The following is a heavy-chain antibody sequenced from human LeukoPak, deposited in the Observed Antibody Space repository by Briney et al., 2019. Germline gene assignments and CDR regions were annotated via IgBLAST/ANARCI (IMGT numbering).Heavy chain of an antibody. D-gene: IGHD1-14*01. CDR3: AKDAPTGYFDY. Sequence: GGSLRLSCAASGFTFSSYAMHWVRQAPGKGLEWVAVISYDGSNKYYADSVKGRFTISRDNSKNTLYLQMNSLRAEDTAVYYCAKDAPTGYFDYWGQGTLVTVSS. V-gene: IGHV3-30*04. CDR2: ISYDGSNK. J-gene: IGHJ4*02. CDR1: GFTFSSYA.